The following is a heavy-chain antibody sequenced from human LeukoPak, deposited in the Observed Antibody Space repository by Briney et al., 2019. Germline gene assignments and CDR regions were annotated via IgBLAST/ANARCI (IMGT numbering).Heavy chain of an antibody. CDR3: ARHLRGGSIWFDY. CDR1: GGSISSGSYY. D-gene: IGHD6-13*01. J-gene: IGHJ4*02. Sequence: SETLPLTCTVSGGSISSGSYYWGWVRQPPGKGLEWIGSISYSGTTYYNLSLKSRVTLSVDTSKNQFSLKLSSVTAADTALYYRARHLRGGSIWFDYWGQGTLVTVSS. CDR2: ISYSGTT. V-gene: IGHV4-39*01.